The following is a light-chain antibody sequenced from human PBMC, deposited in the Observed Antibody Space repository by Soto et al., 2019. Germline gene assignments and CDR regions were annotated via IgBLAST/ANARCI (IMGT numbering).Light chain of an antibody. V-gene: IGKV2-28*01. CDR2: LGS. J-gene: IGKJ1*01. Sequence: DIVMTQSPLSLSVTPGEPASISCRSSESLLHSIGYNYLDWYLQKPGQSPQLLIYLGSNRASGGPDRFSGSGSGTDFTLKISRVEADDGGVYYCMQGLEAPTFGQGTKVEIK. CDR3: MQGLEAPT. CDR1: ESLLHSIGYNY.